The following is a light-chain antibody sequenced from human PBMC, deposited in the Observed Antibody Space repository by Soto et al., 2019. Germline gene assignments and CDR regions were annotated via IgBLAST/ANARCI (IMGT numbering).Light chain of an antibody. CDR3: QQNARFWT. Sequence: DIQMTQSPSSLSASVGDTVTITCRASQLISSYLAWYQQKPGKAPRLLINKASRLESGVPARFSGGEYGAEFTLSITGLQPDDFSIYYCQQNARFWTFGQGTRVE. CDR1: QLISSY. V-gene: IGKV1-5*03. CDR2: KAS. J-gene: IGKJ1*01.